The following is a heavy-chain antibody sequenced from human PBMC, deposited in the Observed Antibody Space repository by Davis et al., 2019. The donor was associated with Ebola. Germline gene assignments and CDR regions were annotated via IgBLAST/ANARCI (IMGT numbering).Heavy chain of an antibody. CDR2: IRSKANSYAT. J-gene: IGHJ4*02. V-gene: IGHV3-73*01. Sequence: GESLKISCAASGFTFSGSAMHWVRQASGKGLEWVGRIRSKANSYATAYAASVKGRFTISRDDSKNTAYLQTNSLKTEDTAVYYCTITTVHVDYWGQGTLVTVSS. CDR3: TITTVHVDY. D-gene: IGHD4-17*01. CDR1: GFTFSGSA.